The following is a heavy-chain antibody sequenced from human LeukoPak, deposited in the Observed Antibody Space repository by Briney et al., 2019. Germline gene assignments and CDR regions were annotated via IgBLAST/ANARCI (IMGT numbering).Heavy chain of an antibody. Sequence: GGSLRLSCPASGFTFTNFAMSWVRQAPGKGLEWVSGILASGGTTYYADSVKGRFTSSRDNSKNTLYLQMSSLRAEDTAIYYCAKNYYDYTGPYSWVFDYWGQGTQVTVSS. J-gene: IGHJ4*02. CDR3: AKNYYDYTGPYSWVFDY. V-gene: IGHV3-23*01. CDR1: GFTFTNFA. CDR2: ILASGGTT. D-gene: IGHD3-22*01.